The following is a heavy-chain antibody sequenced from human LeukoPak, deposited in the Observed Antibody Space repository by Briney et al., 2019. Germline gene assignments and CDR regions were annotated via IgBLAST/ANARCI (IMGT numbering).Heavy chain of an antibody. V-gene: IGHV4-59*01. Sequence: SETLSLTCSVSGGSISSYYWSWIRQPPGKGREWIGYIYYSGSTNYNPSLKSRVTISVDTSKNQFSLKLSSVTAADPAVYYCARDVWDSSGYSYGSLNWFDPWGQGTLVTVSS. CDR3: ARDVWDSSGYSYGSLNWFDP. CDR2: IYYSGST. D-gene: IGHD5-18*01. CDR1: GGSISSYY. J-gene: IGHJ5*02.